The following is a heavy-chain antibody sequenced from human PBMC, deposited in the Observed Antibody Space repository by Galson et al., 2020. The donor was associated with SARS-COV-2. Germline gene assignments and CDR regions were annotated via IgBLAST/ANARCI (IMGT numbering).Heavy chain of an antibody. J-gene: IGHJ4*02. D-gene: IGHD1-26*01. CDR2: IYHHGRT. CDR1: GYSISSGYY. V-gene: IGHV4-38-2*01. Sequence: ASETLSPTCAVSGYSISSGYYWGWIRQPPGKGLEWIGNIYHHGRTNYNPSLKSRVTIPVDTSKNHFSLKLTSVTAADTAVYYCAVLGGTPFDDWGQGALVTGSS. CDR3: AVLGGTPFDD.